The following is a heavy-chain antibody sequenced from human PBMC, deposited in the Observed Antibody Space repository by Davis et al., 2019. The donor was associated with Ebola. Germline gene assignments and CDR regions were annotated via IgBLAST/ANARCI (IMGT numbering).Heavy chain of an antibody. V-gene: IGHV4-59*01. CDR2: IYYSWST. J-gene: IGHJ4*02. D-gene: IGHD2-2*01. Sequence: SETLSLTCTVSGGSISSYYWSWIRQPPGKGLEWIGYIYYSWSTNYNPSLKSRVTISVDTSKNQFSLKLSSVTAADTAVYYCARVPVVPAASGVDYWGQGTLVTVSS. CDR1: GGSISSYY. CDR3: ARVPVVPAASGVDY.